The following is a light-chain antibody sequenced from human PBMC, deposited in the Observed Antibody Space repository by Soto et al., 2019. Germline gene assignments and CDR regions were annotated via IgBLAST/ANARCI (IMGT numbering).Light chain of an antibody. CDR1: QNISTY. J-gene: IGKJ4*01. Sequence: DVLISQSPSALSASVGYRVTITCRASQNISTYLHWFQQRPGKPPKLLISRTSNLESAVPSRFSGTGSGTDFTLTISNLQPDDSASYFCQQTYITISFGGGTKVDIK. CDR2: RTS. CDR3: QQTYITIS. V-gene: IGKV1-39*01.